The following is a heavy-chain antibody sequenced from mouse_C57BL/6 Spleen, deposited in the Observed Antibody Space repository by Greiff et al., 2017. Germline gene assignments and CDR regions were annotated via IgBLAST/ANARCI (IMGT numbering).Heavy chain of an antibody. CDR1: GYTFTSYG. CDR2: IYPRDGST. J-gene: IGHJ3*01. V-gene: IGHV1-85*01. D-gene: IGHD1-1*01. Sequence: QVQLKQSGPELVKPGASVKLSCKASGYTFTSYGINWVKQRPGQGLEWIGWIYPRDGSTKYNEKFKGKATLTVDTSSSTAYMELHSLTSEDSAVYFCARRCYGSTAWFAYWGQGTLVTVSA. CDR3: ARRCYGSTAWFAY.